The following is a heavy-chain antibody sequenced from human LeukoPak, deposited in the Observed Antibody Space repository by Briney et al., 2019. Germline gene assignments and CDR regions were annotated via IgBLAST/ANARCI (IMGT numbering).Heavy chain of an antibody. J-gene: IGHJ4*02. CDR3: AKDQSAAAYYYGSGSLDY. CDR2: ISYDGSNN. Sequence: GGTLRLSCAVSGVTFSSYGMHWGGRAPGKGGEGGAGISYDGSNNYSTDSVKRRFTISRDNSKNTLYLQMNSLTAEDTAVYYCAKDQSAAAYYYGSGSLDYWGQGTLVTVSS. D-gene: IGHD3-10*01. V-gene: IGHV3-30*18. CDR1: GVTFSSYG.